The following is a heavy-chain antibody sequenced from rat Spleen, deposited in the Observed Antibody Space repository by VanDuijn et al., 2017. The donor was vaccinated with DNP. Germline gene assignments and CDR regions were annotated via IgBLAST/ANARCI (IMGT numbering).Heavy chain of an antibody. J-gene: IGHJ2*01. CDR3: ARRSYFFDS. V-gene: IGHV5S13*01. Sequence: EVQLVESGGDLVQPGRSLKLSCTASGFTFRNYDMAWVRQAPAKGLEWVASISPNADKTYYRDSVKGRFTISRDNAKNTLYLQIDSLTSEETATYYCARRSYFFDSWGQGVMVTVSS. CDR1: GFTFRNYD. CDR2: ISPNADKT.